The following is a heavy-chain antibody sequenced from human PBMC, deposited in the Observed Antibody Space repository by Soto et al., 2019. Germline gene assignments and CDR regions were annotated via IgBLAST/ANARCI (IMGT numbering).Heavy chain of an antibody. J-gene: IGHJ6*02. CDR1: GYTFTSYY. V-gene: IGHV1-46*01. D-gene: IGHD6-19*01. CDR2: INPSGGST. Sequence: ASVKVSCKASGYTFTSYYMHWVRQAPGQGLERMGIINPSGGSTSYAQKFQGRVTMTRDTSTSTVHMELSSLRSEDTAVYYCARPNFSMRNIAVAGMGGDYYYGMDVWGQGTTVTVSS. CDR3: ARPNFSMRNIAVAGMGGDYYYGMDV.